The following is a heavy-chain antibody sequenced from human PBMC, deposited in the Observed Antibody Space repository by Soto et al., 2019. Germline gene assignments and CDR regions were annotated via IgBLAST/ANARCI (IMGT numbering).Heavy chain of an antibody. CDR1: GFTFSAYG. CDR3: AKDVAVWFGELRGSGVDYYYYGMDV. CDR2: ISYDGNNK. V-gene: IGHV3-30*18. J-gene: IGHJ6*02. D-gene: IGHD3-10*01. Sequence: QVHLVESGGGVVQPGGSLRLSCAASGFTFSAYGMHWVRQSPGKGLEWVAVISYDGNNKFYADSVKGRFTISRDISENTLYLQMNSLRAEDTAVYYCAKDVAVWFGELRGSGVDYYYYGMDVWGQGTTVTVSS.